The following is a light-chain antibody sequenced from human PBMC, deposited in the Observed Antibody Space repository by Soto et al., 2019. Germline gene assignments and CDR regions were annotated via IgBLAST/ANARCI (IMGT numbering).Light chain of an antibody. CDR3: SSYTTSGTLV. CDR2: DVS. Sequence: QSALTQPASVSGSPGQSITISCTGTSSDVGGYDYVSWYQQHPGKVPKLMIYDVSNRRSGVSNRFSGSKSGNTASLTISGLPAEDEADYYCSSYTTSGTLVFGNGSKGTGL. J-gene: IGLJ1*01. V-gene: IGLV2-14*01. CDR1: SSDVGGYDY.